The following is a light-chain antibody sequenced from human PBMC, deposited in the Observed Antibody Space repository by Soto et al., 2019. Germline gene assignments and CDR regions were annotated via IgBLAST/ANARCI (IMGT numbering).Light chain of an antibody. CDR2: EGS. V-gene: IGLV2-23*01. CDR1: SSDVGSYNL. CDR3: CSYAGSSTVYV. J-gene: IGLJ1*01. Sequence: QSALTQPASVSGSPGQSITISCTGTSSDVGSYNLVSWYQQPPGKAPKLMIYEGSKRPSGVSNRFSGSKSGNTASLTISGLQAEDEADYYCCSYAGSSTVYVFGTGTQLTVL.